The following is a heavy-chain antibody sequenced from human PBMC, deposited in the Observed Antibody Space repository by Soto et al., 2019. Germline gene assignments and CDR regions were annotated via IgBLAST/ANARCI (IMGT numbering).Heavy chain of an antibody. CDR3: AKDRSVVVVAAALCY. J-gene: IGHJ4*02. V-gene: IGHV3-30*18. D-gene: IGHD2-15*01. CDR2: ISYDGSNK. CDR1: GFTFSSYG. Sequence: QVQLVESGGGVVQPGRSLRLSCAASGFTFSSYGMHWVRQAPGKGLEWVAVISYDGSNKYYADSVKGRFTISRDNSKNTLYLQMNSPRAEDTAVYYCAKDRSVVVVAAALCYWGQGTLVTVSS.